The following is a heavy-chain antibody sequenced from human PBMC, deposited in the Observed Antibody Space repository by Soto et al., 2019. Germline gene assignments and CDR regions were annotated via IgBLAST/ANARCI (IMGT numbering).Heavy chain of an antibody. V-gene: IGHV1-58*01. J-gene: IGHJ3*02. CDR2: IIVGSGQT. CDR1: GFTFTNSA. D-gene: IGHD2-15*01. Sequence: AASVKVSCKTSGFTFTNSAVQWVRQAPGQRLEWIGWIIVGSGQTKSAQNLQERITITRDMCTSTAYMELSSLRSEDTAVYYCAAELYGGGSCCSFDIWGQGTMVTVSS. CDR3: AAELYGGGSCCSFDI.